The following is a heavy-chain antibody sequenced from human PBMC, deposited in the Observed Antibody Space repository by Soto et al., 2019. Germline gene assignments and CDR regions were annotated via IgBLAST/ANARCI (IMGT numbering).Heavy chain of an antibody. CDR2: IIPLFGTT. D-gene: IGHD3-3*01. CDR3: ARGDTIFESSERYYHYGLDV. CDR1: EGTFNSYV. Sequence: QVKLVQSRAEVKKSGSSVRVSCKASEGTFNSYVVSWVRQAPGQGLQWMGGIIPLFGTTNYAHQLEGRVTITADTSTTTAYMELSGLRPGDTAVYYCARGDTIFESSERYYHYGLDVWGQGTTVIVSS. J-gene: IGHJ6*02. V-gene: IGHV1-69*06.